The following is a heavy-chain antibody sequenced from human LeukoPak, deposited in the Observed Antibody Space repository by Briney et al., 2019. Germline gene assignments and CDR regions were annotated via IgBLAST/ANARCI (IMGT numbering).Heavy chain of an antibody. CDR1: GFTFSSFW. D-gene: IGHD3-10*01. Sequence: GGSLRLSCAASGFTFSSFWMSWVRQPPGKGLEWVANIKQDGSEKYYVDSVKGRFTISRDNSKNTLYLQMNSLRAEDTAVYYCARDRITMVRGVKGGGYFDYWGQGTLVTVSS. CDR2: IKQDGSEK. J-gene: IGHJ4*02. CDR3: ARDRITMVRGVKGGGYFDY. V-gene: IGHV3-7*01.